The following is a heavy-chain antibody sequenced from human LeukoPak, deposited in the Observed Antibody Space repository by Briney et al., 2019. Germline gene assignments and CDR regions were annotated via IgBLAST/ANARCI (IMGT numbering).Heavy chain of an antibody. Sequence: GGSLRLSCAASGFTFSSYAMSWVRQAPGKGLEWVSAISGSGGSTYYADSVKGRFTISRDNSKNTLYLQMNSLRAEDTAVYYCANSRDYGGPAGYYLDYWGQGTLVTVSS. V-gene: IGHV3-23*01. CDR1: GFTFSSYA. CDR2: ISGSGGST. J-gene: IGHJ4*02. CDR3: ANSRDYGGPAGYYLDY. D-gene: IGHD4-23*01.